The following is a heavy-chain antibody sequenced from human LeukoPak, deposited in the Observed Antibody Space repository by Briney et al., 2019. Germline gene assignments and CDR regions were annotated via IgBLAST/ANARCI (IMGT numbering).Heavy chain of an antibody. V-gene: IGHV3-15*01. CDR3: TTEGYCSGGNCYSFDY. D-gene: IGHD2-15*01. CDR2: IKSKTDGGTI. J-gene: IGHJ4*02. Sequence: GGSLRLSCAASGFTFRNAWITWVRQAPGKGLEWVGRIKSKTDGGTIDYAAPVKGRFTVSRDDSKNTVYLQINSLKTEDTAVYFCTTEGYCSGGNCYSFDYWGQGTLVTVSS. CDR1: GFTFRNAW.